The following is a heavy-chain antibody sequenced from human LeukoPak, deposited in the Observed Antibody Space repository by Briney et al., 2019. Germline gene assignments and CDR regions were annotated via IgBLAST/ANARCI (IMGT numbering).Heavy chain of an antibody. CDR3: ARGDYYDSSPHY. J-gene: IGHJ1*01. D-gene: IGHD3-22*01. V-gene: IGHV3-21*01. Sequence: GGSLRLSCAASGFTFSSYSMNWVRQAPGKGLEWVSSISSSSSYIYYADSVKGRFTISRDNSKNSVFLQMNSLRVDDTALYYCARGDYYDSSPHYWGQGTLVIVSS. CDR2: ISSSSSYI. CDR1: GFTFSSYS.